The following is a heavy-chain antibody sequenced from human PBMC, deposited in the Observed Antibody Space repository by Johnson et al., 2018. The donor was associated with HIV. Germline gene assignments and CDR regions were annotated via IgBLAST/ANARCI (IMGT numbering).Heavy chain of an antibody. V-gene: IGHV3-23*04. CDR1: GFTFSSYA. D-gene: IGHD3-22*01. J-gene: IGHJ3*02. Sequence: VQLVESGGGLVKPGGSLRLSCAASGFTFSSYAMSWVRQAPGKGLEWVSGISGSGGSTYYADSVKGRFTISRDNSKNTLYLQMNSLRAEDTAVYYCAKYLHYYDSSGYYLDAFDIWGQGTMVTVSS. CDR3: AKYLHYYDSSGYYLDAFDI. CDR2: ISGSGGST.